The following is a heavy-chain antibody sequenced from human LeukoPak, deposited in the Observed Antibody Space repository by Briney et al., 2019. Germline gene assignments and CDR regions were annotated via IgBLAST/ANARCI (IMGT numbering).Heavy chain of an antibody. CDR3: ARDIRSSWWGDYYYMDV. CDR2: ISAYNGNT. V-gene: IGHV1-18*01. CDR1: GYTFTSYG. Sequence: ASVKVSCKASGYTFTSYGISWVRQAPGQGLEWMGWISAYNGNTNYAQKLQGRVTMTTDTSTSTAYMELRSLRSDDTAVYYCARDIRSSWWGDYYYMDVWGKGTTVTISS. J-gene: IGHJ6*03. D-gene: IGHD6-13*01.